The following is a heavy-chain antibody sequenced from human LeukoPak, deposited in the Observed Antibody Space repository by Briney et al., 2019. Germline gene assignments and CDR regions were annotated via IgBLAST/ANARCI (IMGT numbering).Heavy chain of an antibody. CDR2: IFYSGST. Sequence: SETLSLTCIVSVDSISSYYWRWIREPPGRGVEWVGYIFYSGSTNYNPSLKSRVTISIDTSKNQCTLTLSSVTAAETAVYYCARARGRDWFDPWGQGNLVTVSS. CDR1: VDSISSYY. D-gene: IGHD5-24*01. J-gene: IGHJ5*02. CDR3: ARARGRDWFDP. V-gene: IGHV4-59*01.